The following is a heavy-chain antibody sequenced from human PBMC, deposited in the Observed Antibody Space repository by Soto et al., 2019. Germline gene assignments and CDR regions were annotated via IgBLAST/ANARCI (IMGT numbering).Heavy chain of an antibody. J-gene: IGHJ6*02. D-gene: IGHD3-16*01. Sequence: EVQLLQSGGGLVQPGGSLTLSCVASGFTFSGSAMSWVRQAPGQGLEWVSAISGSGDNTYYADSVKGRVIISRDNSKSTLYLQMSSLRDEDTAVYYCVKTSSPAYSPYYYYYYGLDVWGQGTTVTVSS. CDR1: GFTFSGSA. V-gene: IGHV3-23*01. CDR2: ISGSGDNT. CDR3: VKTSSPAYSPYYYYYYGLDV.